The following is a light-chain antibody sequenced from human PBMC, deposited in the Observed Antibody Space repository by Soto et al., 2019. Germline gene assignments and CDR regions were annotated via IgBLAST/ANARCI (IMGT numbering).Light chain of an antibody. CDR2: AAS. CDR3: QQSYSTLIT. CDR1: QSISSY. J-gene: IGKJ5*01. V-gene: IGKV1-39*01. Sequence: DIQMTQSPSSLSASVGDRVTITFRASQSISSYLNWYQQKPGKAPKLLIYAASSLQSGVPSRFSGGGSGTEFSLTISNLQPDDSATYYCQQSYSTLITFGQGTRLEIK.